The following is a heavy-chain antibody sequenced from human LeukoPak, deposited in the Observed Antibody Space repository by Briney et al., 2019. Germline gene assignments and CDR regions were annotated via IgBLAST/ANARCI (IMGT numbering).Heavy chain of an antibody. CDR1: GFTFSSYS. CDR3: ARDRELVRLFDY. J-gene: IGHJ4*02. V-gene: IGHV3-48*04. Sequence: GGSLRLSCAASGFTFSSYSMNWVRQAPGKGLEWVSYISSSGSTIYYADSVKGRFTISRDNAKNSLYLQMNSLRAEDTAVYYCARDRELVRLFDYWGQGTLVTVSS. D-gene: IGHD6-6*01. CDR2: ISSSGSTI.